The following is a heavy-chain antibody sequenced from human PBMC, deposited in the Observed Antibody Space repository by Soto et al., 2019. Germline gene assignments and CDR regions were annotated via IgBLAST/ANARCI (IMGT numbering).Heavy chain of an antibody. CDR2: IIPILGIA. CDR1: GGTFSSYT. V-gene: IGHV1-69*02. J-gene: IGHJ2*01. D-gene: IGHD3-22*01. Sequence: SVKVSCKASGGTFSSYTISWVRQAPGQGLEWMGRIIPILGIANYAQKFQGRVTITADKSTSTAYMELSSLRSEDTAVYYCARGPYYYDSSGPWGYFDLWGRGTLVTVSS. CDR3: ARGPYYYDSSGPWGYFDL.